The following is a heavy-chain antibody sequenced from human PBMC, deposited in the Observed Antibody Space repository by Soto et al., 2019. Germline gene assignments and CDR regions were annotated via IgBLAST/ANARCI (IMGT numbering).Heavy chain of an antibody. CDR2: VYFSGST. CDR1: GGSINGYY. CDR3: ARQAAVPGTHFDS. J-gene: IGHJ4*01. V-gene: IGHV4-59*01. D-gene: IGHD6-19*01. Sequence: QVHLQESGPGLVKPSETLSLTCTVSGGSINGYYWNWIRQPPGKGLEWLGYVYFSGSTHYNPSLMPRLAISVDTSQKQFSLKLSSVTAADTAVYFCARQAAVPGTHFDSCGHGTLVSGSS.